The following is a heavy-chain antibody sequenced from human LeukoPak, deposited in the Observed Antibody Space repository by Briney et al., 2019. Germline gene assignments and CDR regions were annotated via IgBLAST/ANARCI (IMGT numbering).Heavy chain of an antibody. D-gene: IGHD2-15*01. CDR2: ISGSGGTT. J-gene: IGHJ6*02. Sequence: GGSLRLSCAASGFTFSSYAMHWVRQAPGKGLEWVSVISGSGGTTYYADSVKGRFTISRDNSKNTLSLQMNSLRAEDTAVYYCAKDRYFLGYCSGGSCFEYGMDVWGQGTTVTVSS. CDR1: GFTFSSYA. CDR3: AKDRYFLGYCSGGSCFEYGMDV. V-gene: IGHV3-23*01.